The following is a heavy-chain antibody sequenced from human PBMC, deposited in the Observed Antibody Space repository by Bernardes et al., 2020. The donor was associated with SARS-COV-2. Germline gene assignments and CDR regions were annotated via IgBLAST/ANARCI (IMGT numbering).Heavy chain of an antibody. CDR3: ARDGLGYCSGGSCYSGMDV. J-gene: IGHJ4*02. V-gene: IGHV4-4*07. CDR1: GGSISSYY. CDR2: IYTSGST. Sequence: SETLSLTCTVSGGSISSYYWSWIRQPAGKGLEWIGRIYTSGSTNYNPSLKSRVTMSVDTSKNQFSLKLSSVTAADTAVYYCARDGLGYCSGGSCYSGMDVWGQGTLVTVSS. D-gene: IGHD2-15*01.